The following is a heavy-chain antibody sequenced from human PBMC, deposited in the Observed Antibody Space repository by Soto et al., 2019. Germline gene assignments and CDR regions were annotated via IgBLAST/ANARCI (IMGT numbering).Heavy chain of an antibody. D-gene: IGHD1-1*01. CDR3: AREHNWNEALNAFDI. Sequence: QVQLQESGPGLVKPSETLSLTCTVSGGSISSYYWSWIRQPPGKGLEWIGYIYYSGRTNYNPSLKSRVTISVDTSKNQFSLKLSSVTAADTAVYYCAREHNWNEALNAFDIWGQGTMVTVSS. V-gene: IGHV4-59*01. J-gene: IGHJ3*02. CDR2: IYYSGRT. CDR1: GGSISSYY.